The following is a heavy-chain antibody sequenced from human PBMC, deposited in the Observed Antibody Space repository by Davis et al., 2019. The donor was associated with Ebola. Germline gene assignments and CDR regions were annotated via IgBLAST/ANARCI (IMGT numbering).Heavy chain of an antibody. D-gene: IGHD6-19*01. CDR3: AKDGERSSGWLIVYFDY. J-gene: IGHJ4*02. V-gene: IGHV3-49*04. CDR2: IRGKAYGGTI. Sequence: PGGSLRLSCKGSGFTFGDYAMSWVRQAPGKGLEWVGFIRGKAYGGTIEYAASVKGRFTISRDDSKSISYLQMNSLRAEDTAVYYCAKDGERSSGWLIVYFDYWGQGTLVTVSS. CDR1: GFTFGDYA.